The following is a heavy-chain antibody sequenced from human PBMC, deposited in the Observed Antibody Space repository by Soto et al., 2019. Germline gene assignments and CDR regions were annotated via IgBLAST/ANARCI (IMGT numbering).Heavy chain of an antibody. CDR3: ARGFGHTSSWYFDL. CDR2: IYYSGNT. Sequence: QVQLQESGPGLVKPSGTLSLTCAVSGGSITSNNWWSWVRQPPGKGLEWIGEIYYSGNTNYNPSLRGRVSMSVDKSQNQFSLCLTSVTAADTAVYYCARGFGHTSSWYFDLWGQGILITVSS. J-gene: IGHJ4*02. V-gene: IGHV4-4*02. CDR1: GGSITSNNW. D-gene: IGHD6-13*01.